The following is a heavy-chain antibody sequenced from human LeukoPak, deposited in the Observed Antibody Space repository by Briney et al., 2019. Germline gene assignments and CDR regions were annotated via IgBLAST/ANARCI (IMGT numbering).Heavy chain of an antibody. Sequence: SETLSLTCTVSGGSISSSSYYWGWIRQPPGKGLEWIGSIYYSGSTYYNPSLKSRVTISVDTSKNQFSLKLSSVTAADTAVYYCARFLEGSYGYSPFDYWGQGTLVTVSS. CDR2: IYYSGST. D-gene: IGHD5-18*01. V-gene: IGHV4-39*07. CDR3: ARFLEGSYGYSPFDY. J-gene: IGHJ4*02. CDR1: GGSISSSSYY.